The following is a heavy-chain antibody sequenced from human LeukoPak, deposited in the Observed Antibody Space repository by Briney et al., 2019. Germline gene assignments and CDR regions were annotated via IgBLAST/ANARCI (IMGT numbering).Heavy chain of an antibody. CDR1: GFTFSSYS. CDR3: ARAVPYSSGWYSSPDDY. CDR2: ISSSSSYI. J-gene: IGHJ4*02. Sequence: GGSLRLSCAASGFTFSSYSMNWVRQAPGKGLEWVSSISSSSSYIYYADSVKGRFTISRDNAKNSLYLQMNSLRAEDTAVYYCARAVPYSSGWYSSPDDYWGQGTLVTVSS. V-gene: IGHV3-21*01. D-gene: IGHD6-19*01.